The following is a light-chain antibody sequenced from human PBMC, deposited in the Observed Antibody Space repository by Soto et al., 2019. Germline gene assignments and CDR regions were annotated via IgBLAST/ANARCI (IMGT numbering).Light chain of an antibody. CDR2: AAS. V-gene: IGKV1-27*01. J-gene: IGKJ3*01. CDR1: QGISNY. Sequence: DIQMTQSPSSLSASVGDRVAITCRASQGISNYLDWYQQKPGKVPTLLIYAASTLQSRVPSRFSGSGSGTDFTLTISSLQPEDVATYYCQKYQSAPFTVGPGTKVDIK. CDR3: QKYQSAPFT.